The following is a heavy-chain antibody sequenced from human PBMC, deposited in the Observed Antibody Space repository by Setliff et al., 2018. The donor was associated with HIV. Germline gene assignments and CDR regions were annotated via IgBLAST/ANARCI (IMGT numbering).Heavy chain of an antibody. D-gene: IGHD3-3*01. Sequence: ASVKVSCKASGYTFSQYALHWVRQAPGQRLEWMGWINTGNENTRYSQKFQGRVSIIRDTSANTAYMELSSLRSEDTAVYYCARDLRHYNFWSGYIDYWGQGTLVTVSS. CDR3: ARDLRHYNFWSGYIDY. CDR1: GYTFSQYA. J-gene: IGHJ4*02. CDR2: INTGNENT. V-gene: IGHV1-3*04.